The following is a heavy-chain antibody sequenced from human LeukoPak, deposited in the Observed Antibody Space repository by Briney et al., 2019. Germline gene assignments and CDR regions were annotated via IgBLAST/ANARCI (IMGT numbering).Heavy chain of an antibody. D-gene: IGHD5-18*01. J-gene: IGHJ4*02. CDR3: TRVSRDGYSYGFYEY. CDR1: GFIFSNYD. CDR2: VGTSGTVI. V-gene: IGHV3-48*03. Sequence: GGSLRLSCAASGFIFSNYDMNWGPQAPGKGLGWVSHVGTSGTVIYYADSVKGRFTISRDNARNSIHLQMSNLRAEDTAVYYCTRVSRDGYSYGFYEYWGQGTPVTVSS.